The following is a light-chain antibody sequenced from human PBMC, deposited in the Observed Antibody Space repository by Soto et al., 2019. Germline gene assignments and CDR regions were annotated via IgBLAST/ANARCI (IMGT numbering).Light chain of an antibody. Sequence: IQLTQSPSFLSASVGDRVTITCRASQGISSYLAWYQQKPGKAPKLLIYAASTLQSGVPSRFSGSGSGTEFTLTISSLQPEDFATYYCQQLNSYPLFTFGPGTKVDIK. CDR1: QGISSY. CDR3: QQLNSYPLFT. V-gene: IGKV1-9*01. J-gene: IGKJ3*01. CDR2: AAS.